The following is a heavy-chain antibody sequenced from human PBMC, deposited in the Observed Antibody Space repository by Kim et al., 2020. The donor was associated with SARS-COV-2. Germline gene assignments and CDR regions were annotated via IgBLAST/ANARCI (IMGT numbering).Heavy chain of an antibody. CDR1: GYTFTSYY. D-gene: IGHD3-22*01. V-gene: IGHV1-46*01. Sequence: ASVKVSCKASGYTFTSYYMHWVRQAPGQGLEWMGIINPSGGSTSYAQKFQGRVTMTRDTSTSTVYMELSSLRSEDTAVYYCASRLQYYYDSSGYEGAAFDIWGQGTMVTVSS. CDR3: ASRLQYYYDSSGYEGAAFDI. J-gene: IGHJ3*02. CDR2: INPSGGST.